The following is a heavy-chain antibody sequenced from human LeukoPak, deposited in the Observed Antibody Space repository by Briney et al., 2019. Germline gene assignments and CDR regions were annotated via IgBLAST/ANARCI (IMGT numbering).Heavy chain of an antibody. D-gene: IGHD3-22*01. CDR2: IKSDGST. CDR3: ASAPSEIGGYYPEYIRH. Sequence: GGSLRLACAASGFTFSSYWMHWVSQAPEKGLVWVSRIKSDGSTNYADFVKGRFTISRDNAKNTLSLQMNSLRAEDTGVYYCASAPSEIGGYYPEYIRHWGQGTLVTVSS. CDR1: GFTFSSYW. V-gene: IGHV3-74*01. J-gene: IGHJ1*01.